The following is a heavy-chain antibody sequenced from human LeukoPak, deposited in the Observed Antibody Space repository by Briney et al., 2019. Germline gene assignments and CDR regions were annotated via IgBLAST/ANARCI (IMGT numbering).Heavy chain of an antibody. CDR3: ARAERQFYYDSSGSSYYYYMDV. Sequence: PSETLSVTCTVSGGSISPYYWNWIRQSAGEGLEWIGRIQSSGSTNYNPSLRGRLTISVDKSQNQFSLKLTSVTAADTAVYYCARAERQFYYDSSGSSYYYYMDVWGKGTTVAVSS. V-gene: IGHV4-4*07. CDR1: GGSISPYY. J-gene: IGHJ6*03. D-gene: IGHD3-22*01. CDR2: IQSSGST.